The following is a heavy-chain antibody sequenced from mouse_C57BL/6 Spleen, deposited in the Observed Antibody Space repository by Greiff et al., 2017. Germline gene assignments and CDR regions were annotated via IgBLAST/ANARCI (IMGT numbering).Heavy chain of an antibody. Sequence: VQLQQSGAELMKPGASVKLSCKATGYTFTGYWIEWVKQRPGHGLEWIGEILPGSGSTNYNEKFKGKATFTADTSSNTAYMQRSSLTTEDSAIYYCARREDYDYDDGFAYWGQGTLVTVSA. D-gene: IGHD2-4*01. V-gene: IGHV1-9*01. J-gene: IGHJ3*01. CDR3: ARREDYDYDDGFAY. CDR2: ILPGSGST. CDR1: GYTFTGYW.